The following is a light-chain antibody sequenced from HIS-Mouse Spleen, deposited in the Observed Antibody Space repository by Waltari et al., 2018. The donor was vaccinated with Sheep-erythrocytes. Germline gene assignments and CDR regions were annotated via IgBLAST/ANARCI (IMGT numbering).Light chain of an antibody. J-gene: IGLJ3*02. CDR1: SSYVGSYNL. Sequence: QSALTQPASVSGSPGQSIPIPCTGTSSYVGSYNLVSWYQQHPGKAPKLMIYEGSKRPSWVSNRFSGSKSGNTASLTISGLQAEDEADYYCCSYAGSSTPWVFGGGTKLTVL. V-gene: IGLV2-23*01. CDR3: CSYAGSSTPWV. CDR2: EGS.